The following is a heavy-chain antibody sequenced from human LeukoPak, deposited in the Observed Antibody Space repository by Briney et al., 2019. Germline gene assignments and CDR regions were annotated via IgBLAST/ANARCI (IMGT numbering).Heavy chain of an antibody. D-gene: IGHD3-22*01. J-gene: IGHJ4*02. CDR1: GFTFSSYG. CDR3: YYYDSSGYEPLDY. CDR2: IRSKAYGGTT. V-gene: IGHV3-49*03. Sequence: GGSLRLSCAASGFTFSSYGMSWFRQAPGKGLEWVGFIRSKAYGGTTEYAASVKGRFTISRDDSKSIAYLQMNSLKTEDTAVYYCYYYDSSGYEPLDYWGQGTLVTVSS.